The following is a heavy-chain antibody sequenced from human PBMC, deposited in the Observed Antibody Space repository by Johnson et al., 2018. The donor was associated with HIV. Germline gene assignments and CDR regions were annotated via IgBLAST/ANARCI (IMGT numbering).Heavy chain of an antibody. CDR1: GFTFDDYA. V-gene: IGHV3-9*01. CDR3: AKDTYSHRLTVTESGFDI. J-gene: IGHJ3*02. Sequence: VQLVESGGGLVQPGRSLRLSCAASGFTFDDYAMHWVRQAPGKGLEWVSGISWNSGSIAYADSVKGRFTISRDNTKNSLYVQMNSLRAEDTAVYYCAKDTYSHRLTVTESGFDIWGQGTMVTVSP. D-gene: IGHD4-11*01. CDR2: ISWNSGSI.